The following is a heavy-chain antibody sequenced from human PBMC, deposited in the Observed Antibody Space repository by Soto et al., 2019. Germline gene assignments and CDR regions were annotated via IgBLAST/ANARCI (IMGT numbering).Heavy chain of an antibody. CDR1: GGPFSGYY. V-gene: IGHV4-34*01. CDR2: INHSGST. CDR3: AIGVVKLRRGNWFDP. D-gene: IGHD4-17*01. Sequence: SETLSLTCAVYGGPFSGYYWSWIRQPPGKGLEWIGEINHSGSTNYNPSLKSRVTISVDTSKNQFSLKLSSVTAADTAVYYCAIGVVKLRRGNWFDPWCPGTLLTV. J-gene: IGHJ5*02.